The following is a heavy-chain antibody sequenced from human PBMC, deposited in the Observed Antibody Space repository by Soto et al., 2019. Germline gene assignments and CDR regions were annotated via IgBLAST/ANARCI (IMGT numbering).Heavy chain of an antibody. CDR3: WKSPGYDSRGYYSNVDY. CDR1: GFTFSIYA. J-gene: IGHJ4*02. D-gene: IGHD3-22*01. Sequence: EVQMLESGGGLVQPGGSLRLSCAASGFTFSIYAMSWVRQSPGKGLEWVSSISTSGGSTYYADSVKGRFTISRDNSKNTLYLQMNRLRDEDTAVYYCWKSPGYDSRGYYSNVDYWGQGIGVTVSS. CDR2: ISTSGGST. V-gene: IGHV3-23*01.